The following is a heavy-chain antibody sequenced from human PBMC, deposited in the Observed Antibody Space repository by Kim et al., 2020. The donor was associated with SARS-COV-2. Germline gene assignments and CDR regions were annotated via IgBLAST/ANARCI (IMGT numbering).Heavy chain of an antibody. CDR3: AKAQAIFCSGGSCFGDYFHF. CDR1: GFAFNTYA. D-gene: IGHD2-15*01. J-gene: IGHJ4*02. Sequence: GGSLRLSCAASGFAFNTYAMSWVRQAPGNGLEWVSGIGGNGVSIYYADSVKGRFTVSRDNSKTTLYLQMNSLRVEDTALYYCAKAQAIFCSGGSCFGDYFHFWGQGIQVTVSS. CDR2: IGGNGVSI. V-gene: IGHV3-23*01.